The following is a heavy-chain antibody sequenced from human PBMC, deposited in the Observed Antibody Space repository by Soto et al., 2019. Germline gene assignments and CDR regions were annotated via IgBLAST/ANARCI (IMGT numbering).Heavy chain of an antibody. Sequence: ASVKVSCKASGYTLTSYGISWVRQAPGQGLEWMGWISAYNGNTNYAQKLQGRVTMTTDTSTSTAYMELRSLRSDDTAVYYCARDHRGIVVVPAGYGMDVWGQGTTVTVSS. CDR2: ISAYNGNT. V-gene: IGHV1-18*04. D-gene: IGHD2-2*01. CDR3: ARDHRGIVVVPAGYGMDV. J-gene: IGHJ6*02. CDR1: GYTLTSYG.